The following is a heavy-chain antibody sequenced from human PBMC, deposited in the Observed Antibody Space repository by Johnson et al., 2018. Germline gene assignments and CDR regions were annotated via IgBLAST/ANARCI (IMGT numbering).Heavy chain of an antibody. V-gene: IGHV4-34*01. CDR1: GGSFSGYY. D-gene: IGHD5-24*01. Sequence: QVQLQQWGAGLLKPSETLSLTCAVYGGSFSGYYWSWIRQPPGKGLEWIGEMNHSGSTNYNPSLKSRVTISVDTSKNQFSLKVSSVTAADTAVYYCARAIYYYYGMDVWGQGTTVTVSS. CDR3: ARAIYYYYGMDV. CDR2: MNHSGST. J-gene: IGHJ6*02.